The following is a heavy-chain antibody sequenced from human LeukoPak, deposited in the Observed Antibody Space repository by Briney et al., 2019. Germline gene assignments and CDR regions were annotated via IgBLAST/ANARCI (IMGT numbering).Heavy chain of an antibody. Sequence: RASVKVSCKASGGTFSSYAISWVRQAPGQGLEWMGWINPNSGGTNYAQKFQGRVTMTRDTSISTAYMELSRLRSDDTAVYYCARDFDSSGYYVGYYFDYWGQGTLVTVSS. CDR2: INPNSGGT. J-gene: IGHJ4*02. CDR3: ARDFDSSGYYVGYYFDY. V-gene: IGHV1-2*02. D-gene: IGHD3-22*01. CDR1: GGTFSSYA.